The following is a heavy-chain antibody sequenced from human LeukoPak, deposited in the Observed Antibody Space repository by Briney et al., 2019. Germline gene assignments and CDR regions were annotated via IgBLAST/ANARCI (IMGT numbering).Heavy chain of an antibody. V-gene: IGHV1-58*01. CDR1: GFTFTSSA. CDR2: IVVGSGNT. J-gene: IGHJ4*02. D-gene: IGHD4-17*01. Sequence: SVKVSCKASGFTFTSSAVQWVRQPRGQRLEWIGWIVVGSGNTNYAQKFQERVTITRDMSTSTAYMELSSLRSEDTAVYYCAALDYGDYYFDYWGQGTLVTVSS. CDR3: AALDYGDYYFDY.